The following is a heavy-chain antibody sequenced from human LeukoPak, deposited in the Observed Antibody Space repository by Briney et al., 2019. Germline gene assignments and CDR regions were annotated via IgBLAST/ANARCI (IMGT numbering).Heavy chain of an antibody. CDR3: ARLEHYDILTGYYRNWFDP. CDR2: IYYSGST. V-gene: IGHV4-61*01. J-gene: IGHJ5*02. Sequence: PSETLSLTCTVSGGSVSSGSYGWSWIRQPPGKGLEWIGYIYYSGSTNYNPSLKSRVTISVDTSKNQFSLKLSSVTAADTAVYYCARLEHYDILTGYYRNWFDPWGQGTLVTVSS. D-gene: IGHD3-9*01. CDR1: GGSVSSGSYG.